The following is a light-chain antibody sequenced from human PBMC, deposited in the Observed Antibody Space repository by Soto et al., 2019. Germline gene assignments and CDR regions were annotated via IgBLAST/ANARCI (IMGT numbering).Light chain of an antibody. J-gene: IGLJ1*01. Sequence: QSVLTQPASVSGSPGQSITIPCTGTSSDVGDYNYVSWYQQHPGKAPKLIIYDVSNRPSGVSDRFSGSKSGNTASLTISGLQAEDEADYYCNSYTISSTYVFGTGTKLTVL. CDR3: NSYTISSTYV. V-gene: IGLV2-14*01. CDR2: DVS. CDR1: SSDVGDYNY.